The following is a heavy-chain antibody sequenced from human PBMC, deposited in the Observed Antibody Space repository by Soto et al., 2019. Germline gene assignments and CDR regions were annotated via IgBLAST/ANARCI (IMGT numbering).Heavy chain of an antibody. J-gene: IGHJ2*01. CDR3: AREIRSGYYKYWYFDL. V-gene: IGHV1-2*04. D-gene: IGHD3-3*01. Sequence: GASLKVSCKASGYTFTDYYMHWVRQAPGQGLEWMGWINPNSGGTKYAQKFQAWVTMTADTSISTAYLELSRLRSDHTAVYYCAREIRSGYYKYWYFDLWGRGTLVTVSS. CDR2: INPNSGGT. CDR1: GYTFTDYY.